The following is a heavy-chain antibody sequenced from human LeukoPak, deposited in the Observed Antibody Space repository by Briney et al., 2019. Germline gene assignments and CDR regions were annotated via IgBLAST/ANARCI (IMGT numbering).Heavy chain of an antibody. Sequence: KPSETLSLTCTVSGGSVSSGSSYWSWIRQPPGKGLEWIGYIDYSGSTNYNPSLKSRVTISVDTSKNQFSLKLSSVTAADTAVYYCARWYSSSPPYNWFDPWGQGTLVTVSS. V-gene: IGHV4-61*01. D-gene: IGHD6-6*01. CDR3: ARWYSSSPPYNWFDP. CDR1: GGSVSSGSSY. J-gene: IGHJ5*02. CDR2: IDYSGST.